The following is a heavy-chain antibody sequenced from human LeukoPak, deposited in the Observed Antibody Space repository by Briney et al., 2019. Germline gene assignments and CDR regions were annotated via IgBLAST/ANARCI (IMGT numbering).Heavy chain of an antibody. D-gene: IGHD3-10*02. V-gene: IGHV4-59*01. CDR1: GGSISSYY. J-gene: IGHJ5*02. CDR2: IYYTGTT. CDR3: GSPNYTPSIKSRVSISVDSCKNQFSLKLSSVSAADTAVYYCVRVRTGWRQLRDYWFDP. Sequence: SETLSLTCTVSGGSISSYYWSWIRQPPGKGLEWIGHIYYTGTTNYNPSLKSRLTISLDTSKNQFSLKLSSVTAADTAVYYCGSPNYTPSIKSRVSISVDSCKNQFSLKLSSVSAADTAVYYCVRVRTGWRQLRDYWFDPWGQGTLVTVSS.